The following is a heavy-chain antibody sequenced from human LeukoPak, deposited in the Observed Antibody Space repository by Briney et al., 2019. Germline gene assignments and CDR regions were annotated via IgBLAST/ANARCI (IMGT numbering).Heavy chain of an antibody. J-gene: IGHJ4*02. D-gene: IGHD3-3*01. CDR1: GFTFSSYS. CDR3: AKRSGSSGGYFGY. Sequence: PGGSLRLSCAVSGFTFSSYSMSWVRQAPGKGLEWVSSISSSGTYKYYADSVKGRFTISRDNSKNTVYMQMNSLRAEDTAVYYCAKRSGSSGGYFGYGGQGTLVTVSS. CDR2: ISSSGTYK. V-gene: IGHV3-21*04.